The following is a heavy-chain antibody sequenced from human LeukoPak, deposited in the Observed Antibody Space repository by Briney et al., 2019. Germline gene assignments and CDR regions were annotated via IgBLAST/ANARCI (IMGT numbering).Heavy chain of an antibody. Sequence: NPGGSLRLSCAASGFTVSRNYMSWVRQAPGKGLEWVGRIKSKTDGGTTDYAAPVKGRFTISRDDSKNTLYLQMNSLKTEDTAVYYCTTVYRYFDWLGDYWGQGTLVTVSS. CDR2: IKSKTDGGTT. D-gene: IGHD3-9*01. V-gene: IGHV3-15*01. CDR1: GFTVSRNY. CDR3: TTVYRYFDWLGDY. J-gene: IGHJ4*02.